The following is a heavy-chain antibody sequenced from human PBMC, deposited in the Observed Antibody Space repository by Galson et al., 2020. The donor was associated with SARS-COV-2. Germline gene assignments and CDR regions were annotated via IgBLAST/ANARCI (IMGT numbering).Heavy chain of an antibody. CDR3: ATGPGYYGSGSRVNWFDP. D-gene: IGHD3-10*01. V-gene: IGHV1-24*01. CDR2: FDPEDGET. Sequence: ASVKVSCKVSGYTLTELSMHWVRQAPGKGLEWMGGFDPEDGETIYAQKFQGRVTMTEDTSTDTAYMELSSLRSEDTAVYYCATGPGYYGSGSRVNWFDPWGQGTLVTVSS. CDR1: GYTLTELS. J-gene: IGHJ5*02.